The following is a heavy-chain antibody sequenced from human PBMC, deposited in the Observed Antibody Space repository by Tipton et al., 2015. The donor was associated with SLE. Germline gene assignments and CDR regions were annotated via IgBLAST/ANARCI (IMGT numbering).Heavy chain of an antibody. Sequence: TLPLTCTVSGGSISSYYWSWIRQPPGKGLEWIGYIYTSGSTNYNPSLKSRVTISVDTSKNQFSLKLSSVTAADTAVYYCARGRWIAAAGTGYYMDVWGKGTTVTVSS. J-gene: IGHJ6*03. CDR1: GGSISSYY. V-gene: IGHV4-4*08. CDR2: IYTSGST. D-gene: IGHD6-13*01. CDR3: ARGRWIAAAGTGYYMDV.